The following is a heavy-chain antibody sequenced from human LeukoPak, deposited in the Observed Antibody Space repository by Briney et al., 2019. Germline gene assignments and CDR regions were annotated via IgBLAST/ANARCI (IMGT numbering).Heavy chain of an antibody. V-gene: IGHV3-30*02. CDR1: EFTFSNDG. CDR3: AKAAWKIVGASDHFDY. J-gene: IGHJ4*02. Sequence: PGGSLRLSCAVSEFTFSNDGMHWVRQAPGKGLEWVAFIRYDGSNKYYADSVKGRFTISRDNSKNTLYLQMNSLRAEDTAVYYCAKAAWKIVGASDHFDYWGQGTLVTVSS. D-gene: IGHD1-26*01. CDR2: IRYDGSNK.